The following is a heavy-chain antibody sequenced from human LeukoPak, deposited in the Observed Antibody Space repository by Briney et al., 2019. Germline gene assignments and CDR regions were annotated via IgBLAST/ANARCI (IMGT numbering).Heavy chain of an antibody. J-gene: IGHJ4*02. V-gene: IGHV4-39*01. CDR1: GGSISSSSYY. CDR3: AGIGPAANVDY. CDR2: IHYSGST. D-gene: IGHD6-25*01. Sequence: SETLSLTCTVSGGSISSSSYYWGWTRQPPGKGLGWIGSIHYSGSTYYNPSLKSRATTPVDTSKNQFSLKLSSVTAADTAVYYCAGIGPAANVDYWGQGTLVTVSS.